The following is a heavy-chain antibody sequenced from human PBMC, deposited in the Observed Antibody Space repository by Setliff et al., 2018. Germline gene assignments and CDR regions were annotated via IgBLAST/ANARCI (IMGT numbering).Heavy chain of an antibody. J-gene: IGHJ6*03. CDR1: GGTFSNYG. D-gene: IGHD2-15*01. V-gene: IGHV1-69*05. CDR3: ARVRDCSGGICHRGFHHYMDV. CDR2: TIPIFGTT. Sequence: SVKVSCKASGGTFSNYGISWVRQAPGQGLEWMGGTIPIFGTTDYAQKFQGRVTIITDDSTSTAFMQLSSLTSEDTAVYYCARVRDCSGGICHRGFHHYMDVWGKGTTVTVSS.